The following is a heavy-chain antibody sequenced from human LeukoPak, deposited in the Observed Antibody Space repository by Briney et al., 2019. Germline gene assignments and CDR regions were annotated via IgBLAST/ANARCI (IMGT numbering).Heavy chain of an antibody. CDR1: GFTFSGYS. CDR2: ITSSSSAI. J-gene: IGHJ4*02. V-gene: IGHV3-48*01. Sequence: GGSLRLSCAASGFTFSGYSMNWVRQAPGQGLEWVSYITSSSSAIYYADSVKGRFTISRDNAKNSLYLQMNSLRTEDTAVYYCARVRGIYHFDYWGQGTLVTVSS. D-gene: IGHD1-26*01. CDR3: ARVRGIYHFDY.